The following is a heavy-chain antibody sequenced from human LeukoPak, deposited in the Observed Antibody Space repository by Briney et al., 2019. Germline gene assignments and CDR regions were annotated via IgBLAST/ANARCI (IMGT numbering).Heavy chain of an antibody. Sequence: PGGSLRLSCAASGFTFSSQTMTWVRQAPGKGLEWVSSIHDSGGSTYSADSVKGRFTISRDNSKDTLYLQMNSLRVEDTARYYCARGSLLWFGELWPLDYWGQGTLVTVSS. D-gene: IGHD3-10*01. V-gene: IGHV3-23*01. CDR1: GFTFSSQT. J-gene: IGHJ4*02. CDR2: IHDSGGST. CDR3: ARGSLLWFGELWPLDY.